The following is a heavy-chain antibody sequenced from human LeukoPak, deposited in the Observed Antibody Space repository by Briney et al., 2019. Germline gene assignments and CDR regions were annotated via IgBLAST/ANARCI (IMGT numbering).Heavy chain of an antibody. V-gene: IGHV1-69*06. Sequence: SSVNVSCKASVCTFISYAISWVRQAPAQEREWMGGIIPIFCTANYPHKFQGRVTITADKSTSTAYMELSSLRSEDTAVYYCARGMGTEYCSSTSCYWLAFDIWGQGTMVTVSS. CDR2: IIPIFCTA. D-gene: IGHD2-2*01. CDR1: VCTFISYA. J-gene: IGHJ3*02. CDR3: ARGMGTEYCSSTSCYWLAFDI.